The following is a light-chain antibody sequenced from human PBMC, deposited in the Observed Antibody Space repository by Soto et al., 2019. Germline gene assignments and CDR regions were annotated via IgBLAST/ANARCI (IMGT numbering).Light chain of an antibody. CDR1: SSDVGSYNL. CDR3: CSYAGDRTFV. Sequence: HSVLTQPASVSGSPGQSITISCIGTSSDVGSYNLVSWYQQYPGKAPKVMIYEVSKRPSGVSNRFSGSKSGNTASLTISGLQAEDEADYYCCSYAGDRTFVFGAGTKLTVL. CDR2: EVS. J-gene: IGLJ1*01. V-gene: IGLV2-23*02.